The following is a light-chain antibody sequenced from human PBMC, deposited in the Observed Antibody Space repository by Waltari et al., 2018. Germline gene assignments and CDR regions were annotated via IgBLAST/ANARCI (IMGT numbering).Light chain of an antibody. V-gene: IGKV1-39*01. CDR3: QQSYSTLYT. Sequence: DIQMTQSPSSLSASVGDRVTITCRASQSISSYFNWYQQKPGKAPKLLIYAASSLQSGVPSMFSGSGSRTDFTLTISSLQPEDFATYYCQQSYSTLYTFGQGTKLEIK. CDR2: AAS. CDR1: QSISSY. J-gene: IGKJ2*01.